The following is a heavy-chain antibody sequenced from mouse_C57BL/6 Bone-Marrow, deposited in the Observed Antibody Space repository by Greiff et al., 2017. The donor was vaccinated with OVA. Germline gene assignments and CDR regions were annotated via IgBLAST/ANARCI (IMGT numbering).Heavy chain of an antibody. CDR3: AREGVITNAMDY. Sequence: QVQLKESGPELVKPGASVKISCKASGYAFSSSWMNWVKQRPGKGLEWIGRIYPGDGDTNYNGKFKGKATLTADKSSSTAYMQLSSLTSEDSAVYFCAREGVITNAMDYWGQGTSVTVSS. J-gene: IGHJ4*01. CDR1: GYAFSSSW. D-gene: IGHD2-4*01. V-gene: IGHV1-82*01. CDR2: IYPGDGDT.